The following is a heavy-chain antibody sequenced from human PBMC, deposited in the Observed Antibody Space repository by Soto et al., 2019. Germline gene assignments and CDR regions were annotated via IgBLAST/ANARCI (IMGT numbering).Heavy chain of an antibody. CDR2: IYWDNNK. CDR3: VHRLYGTPAGK. V-gene: IGHV2-5*02. CDR1: GFSLSTSGVG. Sequence: QITLKESGPTLVKPTQTLTLTCTFSGFSLSTSGVGVGWIRQPPGKALEWLALIYWDNNKNYSPSLKNRLTIRKDISKNPVVLTMTNMDPVDTATYYGVHRLYGTPAGKWGQGTLVTVSS. D-gene: IGHD1-7*01. J-gene: IGHJ4*02.